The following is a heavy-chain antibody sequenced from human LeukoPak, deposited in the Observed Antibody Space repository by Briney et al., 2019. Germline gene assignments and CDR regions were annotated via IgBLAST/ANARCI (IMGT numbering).Heavy chain of an antibody. CDR3: ARGRGADYGGNSGYFDY. CDR1: GFTFSSHW. J-gene: IGHJ4*02. D-gene: IGHD4-23*01. Sequence: GGSLRLSCAASGFTFSSHWMHWVRQAPGKGLEWVAVIWYDGSNKYYADSVKGRFTISRDNPKNTLYVQMNSLRAEDTAVYYCARGRGADYGGNSGYFDYWGQGTLVTVSS. CDR2: IWYDGSNK. V-gene: IGHV3-33*08.